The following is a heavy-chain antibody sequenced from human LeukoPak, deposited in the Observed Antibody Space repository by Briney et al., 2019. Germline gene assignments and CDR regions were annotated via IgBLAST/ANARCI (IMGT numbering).Heavy chain of an antibody. Sequence: PSETLSLTCTVSGGSISSSSYYWGWIRQPPGKGLEWIGSIYYSGGTYYNPSLKSRVTISVDTSKNQFSLKLSSVTAADTAVYYCYSGDTFDYWGQGTLVTVSS. CDR1: GGSISSSSYY. V-gene: IGHV4-39*07. D-gene: IGHD2-21*01. CDR2: IYYSGGT. CDR3: YSGDTFDY. J-gene: IGHJ4*02.